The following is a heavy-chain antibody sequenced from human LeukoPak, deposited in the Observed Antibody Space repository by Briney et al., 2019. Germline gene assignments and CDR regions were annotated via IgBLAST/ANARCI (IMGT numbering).Heavy chain of an antibody. J-gene: IGHJ4*02. CDR1: GFTFSSYA. D-gene: IGHD5-12*01. V-gene: IGHV3-30*04. CDR3: ARDPLVATITGEFDY. CDR2: ISLDGSNK. Sequence: GGSLRLSCAASGFTFSSYAMHWVRQAPGKGLEWVTVISLDGSNKYYADSVKGRFTISRDNSKNTLYLQMNSLRAEDTALYYCARDPLVATITGEFDYWGQGTLVTVSS.